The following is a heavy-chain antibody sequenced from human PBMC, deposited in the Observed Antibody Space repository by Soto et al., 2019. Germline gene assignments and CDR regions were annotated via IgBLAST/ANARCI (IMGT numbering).Heavy chain of an antibody. CDR1: GFTFSSYG. V-gene: IGHV3-33*01. CDR3: ARDGTVRGVISIYFDY. CDR2: IWYDGSNK. J-gene: IGHJ4*02. D-gene: IGHD3-10*01. Sequence: SGGSLRLSCAASGFTFSSYGMHWVRQAPGKGLEWVAVIWYDGSNKYYADSVKGRFTISRDNSKNTLYLQMNSLRAEDTAVYYCARDGTVRGVISIYFDYWGQGTLVTVSS.